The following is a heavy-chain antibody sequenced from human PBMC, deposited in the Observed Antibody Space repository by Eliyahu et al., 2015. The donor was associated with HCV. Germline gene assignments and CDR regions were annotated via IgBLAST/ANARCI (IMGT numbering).Heavy chain of an antibody. CDR2: INHSGST. D-gene: IGHD1-26*01. CDR3: AKYSGSYPTPEGFDP. J-gene: IGHJ5*02. V-gene: IGHV4-34*01. CDR1: G. Sequence: LQQWGAGLLKPSETLSLTCAVYGIRQPPGKGLEWIGEINHSGSTNYNPSLKSRVTISVDTSKNQFSLKLSSVTAADTAVYYCAKYSGSYPTPEGFDPWGQGTLVTVSS.